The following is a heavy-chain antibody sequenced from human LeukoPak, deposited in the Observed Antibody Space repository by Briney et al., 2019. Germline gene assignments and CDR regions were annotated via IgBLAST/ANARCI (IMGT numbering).Heavy chain of an antibody. J-gene: IGHJ4*02. V-gene: IGHV4-34*01. CDR3: ARGRVLGSNRPGEIGIYCSGTSCYFDY. CDR2: INHSGST. Sequence: PSETLSLTCAVYGGSFSGYYWSWIRQPPGKGLEWIGEINHSGSTNYNPSLKSRVTISVDTSKNQFSLKLSSVTAADTAVYYCARGRVLGSNRPGEIGIYCSGTSCYFDYWGQGTLVTVSS. D-gene: IGHD2-2*01. CDR1: GGSFSGYY.